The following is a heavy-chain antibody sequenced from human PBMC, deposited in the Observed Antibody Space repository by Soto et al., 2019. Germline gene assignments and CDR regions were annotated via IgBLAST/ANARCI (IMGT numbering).Heavy chain of an antibody. CDR2: ISGSGGST. D-gene: IGHD2-15*01. J-gene: IGHJ4*02. CDR1: GFTFSSYA. Sequence: EVQLLESGGGLVQPGGSLRLSCAASGFTFSSYAMSWVRQAPGQGLEWVSAISGSGGSTYYADSVKGRFTISRDNSKNTLYLQMNSLRAEDTAVYYCAKDLRSGGRPFDYWGQGTLVTVSS. CDR3: AKDLRSGGRPFDY. V-gene: IGHV3-23*01.